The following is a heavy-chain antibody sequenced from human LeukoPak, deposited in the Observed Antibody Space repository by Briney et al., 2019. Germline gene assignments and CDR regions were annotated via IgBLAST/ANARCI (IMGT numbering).Heavy chain of an antibody. Sequence: GASVKVSCKASGYIFSDYYLAWVRQAPGQGLEWMGWINSHSGNTNYAQKLQGRVTMTTDTSTSTAYMELRSLRSDDTAVYYCAREYNWNYYYYMDVWGKGTTVTVSS. CDR3: AREYNWNYYYYMDV. J-gene: IGHJ6*03. CDR1: GYIFSDYY. V-gene: IGHV1-18*01. CDR2: INSHSGNT. D-gene: IGHD1-20*01.